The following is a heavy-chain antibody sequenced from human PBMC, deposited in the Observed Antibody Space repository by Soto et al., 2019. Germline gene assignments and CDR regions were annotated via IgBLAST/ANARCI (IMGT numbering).Heavy chain of an antibody. D-gene: IGHD3-10*01. Sequence: GASVKVSCKASGYTFTGYYMHWVRQAPGQGLEWMGWINPNSGGTNYAQKFQGWLTMTRDTSISTAYMELSRLRSDDTAVYYCARDFAGLRGPYYMDVWVKGTTVTVSS. CDR1: GYTFTGYY. J-gene: IGHJ6*03. V-gene: IGHV1-2*04. CDR2: INPNSGGT. CDR3: ARDFAGLRGPYYMDV.